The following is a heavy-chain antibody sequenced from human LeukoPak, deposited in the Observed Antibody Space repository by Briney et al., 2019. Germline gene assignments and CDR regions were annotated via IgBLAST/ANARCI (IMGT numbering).Heavy chain of an antibody. D-gene: IGHD3-10*01. V-gene: IGHV3-30*02. CDR2: IRYDGSNK. J-gene: IGHJ4*02. CDR3: ACAGSGSYYGQIDY. CDR1: GFTFSSYG. Sequence: GGSLRLSCAASGFTFSSYGMHWVRQAPGKGLEWVAFIRYDGSNKYYADSVKGRFTISRDNSKNTLYLQVNSLRAEDTAVYYCACAGSGSYYGQIDYWGQGTLVTVSS.